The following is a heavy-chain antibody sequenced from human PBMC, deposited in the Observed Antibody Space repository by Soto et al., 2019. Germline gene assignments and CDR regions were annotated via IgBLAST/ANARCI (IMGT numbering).Heavy chain of an antibody. CDR2: INAGNGNT. J-gene: IGHJ4*02. CDR3: ARADGVVVVSNFDY. Sequence: ASVKVSCKASGYTFTSYAMHWVRQAPGQRLEWMGWINAGNGNTKYSQKFQGRVTITRDTSASTAYMELSSLRSDDTAVYYCARADGVVVVSNFDYWGQGTLVTVSS. CDR1: GYTFTSYA. D-gene: IGHD3-22*01. V-gene: IGHV1-3*01.